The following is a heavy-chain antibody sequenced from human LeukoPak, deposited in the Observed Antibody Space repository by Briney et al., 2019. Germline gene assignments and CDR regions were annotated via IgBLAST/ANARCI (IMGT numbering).Heavy chain of an antibody. D-gene: IGHD5-12*01. V-gene: IGHV3-53*05. Sequence: PGGSLRLSCAASGFTVSSNYMSWVRQAPGKGLEWVSIIYSGGSTFYADSVKGRFTISRDNSKNTLYLQMNSLRAEDTAVYYCAKDSGVATMGGGSDWGQGTLVTVSS. CDR2: IYSGGST. CDR3: AKDSGVATMGGGSD. CDR1: GFTVSSNY. J-gene: IGHJ4*02.